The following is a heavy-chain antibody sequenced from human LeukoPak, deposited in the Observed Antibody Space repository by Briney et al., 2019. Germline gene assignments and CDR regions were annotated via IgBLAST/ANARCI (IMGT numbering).Heavy chain of an antibody. V-gene: IGHV4-61*01. CDR3: ARGGGAPTFDY. D-gene: IGHD1-26*01. CDR1: GGSVSSGSYY. Sequence: PSETLSLTCTVSGGSVSSGSYYSSWIRQPPGKGLEWIGYLYYSGSTNYNPSLKSRVTISLDTSKNQFSLKLRSVTAADTAVYYCARGGGAPTFDYWGQGTLVTVSS. CDR2: LYYSGST. J-gene: IGHJ4*01.